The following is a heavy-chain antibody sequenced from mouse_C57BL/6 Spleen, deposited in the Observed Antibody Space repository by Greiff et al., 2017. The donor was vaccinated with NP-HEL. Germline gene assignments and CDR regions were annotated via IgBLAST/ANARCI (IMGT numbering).Heavy chain of an antibody. CDR2: IYLRDGST. D-gene: IGHD6-1*01. J-gene: IGHJ4*01. V-gene: IGHV1-78*01. CDR1: GYTFTDHT. CDR3: ARSSLDYSAMEY. Sequence: VQLQQSDAELVKPGASVKISCTVSGYTFTDHTIHWMRQRPERGLGWIGYIYLRDGSTKYNEKFKGKATFTADKSSSTACLQLNSLTSDDCADYYCARSSLDYSAMEYWGNGTSGTVSS.